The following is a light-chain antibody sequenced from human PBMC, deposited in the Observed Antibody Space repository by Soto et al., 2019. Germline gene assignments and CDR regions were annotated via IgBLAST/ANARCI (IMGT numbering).Light chain of an antibody. CDR1: SSDVGSYNR. CDR2: EVT. J-gene: IGLJ1*01. Sequence: QSALTQAPSVSGCPGQSVTISCTANSSDVGSYNRVSWYQQPPGTAPKLMIYEVTNRPSGVPDRFSGSKSGNTASLTISGLQAEDEADYYCALYTSSSTYVFGTGTKVTVL. CDR3: ALYTSSSTYV. V-gene: IGLV2-18*01.